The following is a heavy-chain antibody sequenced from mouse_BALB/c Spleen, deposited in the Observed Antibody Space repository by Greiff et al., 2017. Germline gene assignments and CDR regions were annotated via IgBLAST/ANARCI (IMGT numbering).Heavy chain of an antibody. J-gene: IGHJ2*01. CDR3: TRSGYYGRGDY. V-gene: IGHV1S81*02. D-gene: IGHD1-1*01. CDR2: INPSNGGT. CDR1: GYTFTSYY. Sequence: QVQLQQPGAELVKPGASVKLSCKASGYTFTSYYMYWVKQRPGQGLEWIGGINPSNGGTNFNEKFKSKATRTVDKSSSTAYMQLSSLTSEDSAVYYCTRSGYYGRGDYWGQGTTLTVSS.